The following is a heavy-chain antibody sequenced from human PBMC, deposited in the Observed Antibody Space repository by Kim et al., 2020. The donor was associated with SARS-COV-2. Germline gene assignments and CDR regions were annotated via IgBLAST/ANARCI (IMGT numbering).Heavy chain of an antibody. CDR1: GFTFSSYW. CDR3: ARATDGTSFTVTEHDAFDI. D-gene: IGHD4-17*01. Sequence: GGSLRLSCAASGFTFSSYWMSWVRQAPGKGLEWVANIKQDGSEKYYVDSVKGRFTISRDNAKNSLYLQMNSLRAEDTAVYYCARATDGTSFTVTEHDAFDIWGQGTMVTVSS. J-gene: IGHJ3*02. CDR2: IKQDGSEK. V-gene: IGHV3-7*05.